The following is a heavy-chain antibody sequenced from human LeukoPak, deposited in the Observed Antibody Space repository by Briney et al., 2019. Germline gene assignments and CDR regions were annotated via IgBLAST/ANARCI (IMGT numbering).Heavy chain of an antibody. CDR3: ARGTGWFDP. V-gene: IGHV3-48*04. Sequence: GGSLRLSCAASGFTFSKAWMSWVRQAPGKGLEWVSYISSSSSTIYYADSVKGRFTISRDNAKNSLYLQMNSLRAEDTAVYYCARGTGWFDPWGQGTLVTVSS. J-gene: IGHJ5*02. CDR2: ISSSSSTI. CDR1: GFTFSKAW. D-gene: IGHD1-1*01.